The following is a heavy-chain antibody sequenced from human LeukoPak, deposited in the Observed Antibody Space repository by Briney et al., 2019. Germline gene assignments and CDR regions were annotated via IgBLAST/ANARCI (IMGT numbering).Heavy chain of an antibody. Sequence: ASVKVSCKASGHTFTGYYMHWVRQAPGQGLEWMGWINPNSGGTNYAQKFQGRVTMTRDTSISTAYMELSRLRSDDTAVYYCARPYSGSYYYFDYWGQGTLVTVSS. CDR1: GHTFTGYY. CDR3: ARPYSGSYYYFDY. D-gene: IGHD1-26*01. J-gene: IGHJ4*02. V-gene: IGHV1-2*02. CDR2: INPNSGGT.